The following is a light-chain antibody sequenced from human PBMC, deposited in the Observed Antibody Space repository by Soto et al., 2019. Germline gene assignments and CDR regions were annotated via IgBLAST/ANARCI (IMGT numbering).Light chain of an antibody. V-gene: IGLV2-8*01. CDR1: SSDVGGYNY. CDR3: SSYAGSLFVV. J-gene: IGLJ2*01. CDR2: EVS. Sequence: QSALTQPPSASGSPGQSVTISCTGTSSDVGGYNYVSWYQQHPGKAPKLMIYEVSKRPSGVPDRFSGSKSGNTASLTVSGLQAEDEADYYCSSYAGSLFVVFGGGTKVIVL.